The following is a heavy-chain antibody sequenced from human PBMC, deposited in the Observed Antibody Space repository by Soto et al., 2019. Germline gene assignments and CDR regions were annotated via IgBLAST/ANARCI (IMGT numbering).Heavy chain of an antibody. Sequence: QVHLVQSGPEVKKPGSSVKVSCKASGGTFSSHSISWIRQAPGQGLEWMGRVVPVLNVADYAQKFQGRVTITADTSTNTAYLDMSSLRSEGTAVYFCARGLASATIASWGQGTRVSVSS. CDR1: GGTFSSHS. CDR3: ARGLASATIAS. J-gene: IGHJ4*02. V-gene: IGHV1-69*02. CDR2: VVPVLNVA. D-gene: IGHD1-26*01.